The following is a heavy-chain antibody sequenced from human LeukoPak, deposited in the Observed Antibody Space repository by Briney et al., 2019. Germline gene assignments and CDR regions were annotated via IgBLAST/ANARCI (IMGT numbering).Heavy chain of an antibody. J-gene: IGHJ4*02. CDR2: INHSGST. Sequence: SETLSLTCAVYGGSFSGYYWSWIRQPPGKGLEWIGEINHSGSTNYNPSLKSRVTISVDTSKNQFSLKLSSVTAADTAVYYCARGPNSIAVAFGYWGQGTLVTVSS. CDR3: ARGPNSIAVAFGY. CDR1: GGSFSGYY. D-gene: IGHD6-19*01. V-gene: IGHV4-34*01.